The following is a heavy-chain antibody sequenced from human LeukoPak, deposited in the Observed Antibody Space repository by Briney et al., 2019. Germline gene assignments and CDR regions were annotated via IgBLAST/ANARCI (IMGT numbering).Heavy chain of an antibody. Sequence: SVKVSCKASGGTFSSYAISWVRQAPGQGLEWMGGFIPIFGTANYAQKFQGRVTITADESTSTAYMELSSLRSEDTAVYYCARVPSSWYELGDDYWGQGTLVTVSS. J-gene: IGHJ4*02. V-gene: IGHV1-69*13. CDR1: GGTFSSYA. CDR3: ARVPSSWYELGDDY. CDR2: FIPIFGTA. D-gene: IGHD6-13*01.